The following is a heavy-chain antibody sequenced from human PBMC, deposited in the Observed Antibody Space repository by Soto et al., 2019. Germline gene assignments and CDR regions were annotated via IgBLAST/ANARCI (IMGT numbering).Heavy chain of an antibody. V-gene: IGHV3-33*01. CDR1: GFTFSSYG. J-gene: IGHJ6*02. CDR3: ATSTSIQLWYPTNYYYGMDV. D-gene: IGHD5-18*01. Sequence: GGSLRLSCAASGFTFSSYGMHWVRQAPGKGLEWVAVIWYDGSNKYYADSVKGRFTISRDNSKNTLYLQMNSLRAEDTAVYYCATSTSIQLWYPTNYYYGMDVWGQGTTVTVSS. CDR2: IWYDGSNK.